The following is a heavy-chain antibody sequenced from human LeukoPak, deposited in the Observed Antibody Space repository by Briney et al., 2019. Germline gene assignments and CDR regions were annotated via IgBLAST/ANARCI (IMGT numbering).Heavy chain of an antibody. V-gene: IGHV3-74*01. CDR1: GFXFSSYW. CDR3: ARDGCGGDCYLADY. Sequence: GGSLRLSCAASGFXFSSYWMHWVRQAPGKGLVWVSRINSDGSSTTYADSVKGRFTISRDNAKNTLYLQMNSLRAEDTAVYYCARDGCGGDCYLADYWGQGTLVTVSS. J-gene: IGHJ4*02. D-gene: IGHD2-21*02. CDR2: INSDGSST.